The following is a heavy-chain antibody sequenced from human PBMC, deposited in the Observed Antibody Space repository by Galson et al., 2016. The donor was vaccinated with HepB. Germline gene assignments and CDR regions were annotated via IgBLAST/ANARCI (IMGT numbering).Heavy chain of an antibody. Sequence: SLRLSCAASGFSFTSYSMNWVRQAPGRGLEWVSSISGTGQYIYYTDSVKGRFTISRDNAKNSVYLQMNSLRAEDSAVYYCARVHSSWHYYFDYWGQGSLVTLSS. CDR2: ISGTGQYI. V-gene: IGHV3-21*01. CDR1: GFSFTSYS. J-gene: IGHJ4*02. CDR3: ARVHSSWHYYFDY. D-gene: IGHD6-13*01.